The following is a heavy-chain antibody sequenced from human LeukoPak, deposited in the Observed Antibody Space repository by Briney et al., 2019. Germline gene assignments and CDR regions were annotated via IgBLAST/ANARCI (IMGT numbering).Heavy chain of an antibody. CDR1: GFTFSNYG. J-gene: IGHJ4*02. CDR2: IRYDEINT. Sequence: PGGSLRLSCAASGFTFSNYGMHWVRQAPGKGLEWVAFIRYDEINTYYADSVKGRFTISRDSSKNTLYLQMNSLRAEDTAVYYCARVKGGIAAVGNYFDYWGQGTLVTVSS. CDR3: ARVKGGIAAVGNYFDY. V-gene: IGHV3-30*02. D-gene: IGHD6-13*01.